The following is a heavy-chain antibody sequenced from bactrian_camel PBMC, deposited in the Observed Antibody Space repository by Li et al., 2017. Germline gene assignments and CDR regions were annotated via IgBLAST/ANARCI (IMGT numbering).Heavy chain of an antibody. J-gene: IGHJ4*01. V-gene: IGHV3S1*01. Sequence: QLVESGGGSVQTGGSLTLSCQASGYTVTAYCMGWFRQAPGKEREGVATIVGTKITSYADSVKGRFNVSKDDAKNTLYLLMNNLKPEDTAMYYCAADSCSYCSDGLCYTSGGTLANKYRGQGTQVTVS. D-gene: IGHD2*01. CDR3: AADSCSYCSDGLCYTSGGTLANKY. CDR1: GYTVTAYC. CDR2: TIVGTKIT.